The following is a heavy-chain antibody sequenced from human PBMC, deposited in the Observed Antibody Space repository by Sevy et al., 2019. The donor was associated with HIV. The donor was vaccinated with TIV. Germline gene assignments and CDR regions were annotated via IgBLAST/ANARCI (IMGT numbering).Heavy chain of an antibody. CDR2: IWSDGRFE. Sequence: GGSLRLSCAATGFTFSNYAMHWVRQTPGKGLEWVAIIWSDGRFENHGDFVKGRFTISRDNSKNTLYLQMNNVRVEDTAVYYCARGGYYYDNAAYYALDSWGQGTLVTVSS. J-gene: IGHJ4*02. CDR3: ARGGYYYDNAAYYALDS. CDR1: GFTFSNYA. D-gene: IGHD3-22*01. V-gene: IGHV3-33*01.